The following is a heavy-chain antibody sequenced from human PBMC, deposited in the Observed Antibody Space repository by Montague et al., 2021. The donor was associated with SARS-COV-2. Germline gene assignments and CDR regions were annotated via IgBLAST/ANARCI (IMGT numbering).Heavy chain of an antibody. Sequence: SETLSLTCTVYLHCISNYYWRRIREHAWELLSWYERVCASGNTNYNPSLKSRVTMSVDTSKNQFSLKLSSVTAADTAVYYCARDRPRSYYYDSGTYTWGGYGMDVWGQGTTVTVSS. J-gene: IGHJ6*02. CDR1: LHCISNYY. D-gene: IGHD3-10*01. CDR2: VCASGNT. CDR3: ARDRPRSYYYDSGTYTWGGYGMDV. V-gene: IGHV4-4*07.